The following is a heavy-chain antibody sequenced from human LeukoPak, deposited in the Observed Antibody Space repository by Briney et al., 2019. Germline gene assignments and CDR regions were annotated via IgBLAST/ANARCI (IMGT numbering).Heavy chain of an antibody. CDR1: GFTFSSYN. CDR3: ARDNDYTNYY. J-gene: IGHJ4*02. CDR2: INSRSSYI. V-gene: IGHV3-21*01. D-gene: IGHD4-11*01. Sequence: GGSLRLSCAASGFTFSSYNMNWVRQAPGKGLEWVSTINSRSSYIHYADSVKGRFTVSRDNAKSSLFLQMNSLRAEDTAVYYCARDNDYTNYYWGQGTLVTVSS.